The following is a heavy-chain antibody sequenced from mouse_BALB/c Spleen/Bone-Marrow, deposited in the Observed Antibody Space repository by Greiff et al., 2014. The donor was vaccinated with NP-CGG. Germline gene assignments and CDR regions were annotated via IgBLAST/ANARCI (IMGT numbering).Heavy chain of an antibody. CDR2: INRNGGTS. D-gene: IGHD2-3*01. CDR1: GFTFSSYG. J-gene: IGHJ3*01. CDR3: ARGVDDYSWFAY. Sequence: EVKLVESGGGLVQPGGSLKLSCTASGFTFSSYGLSWVRQTPDKRLELVATINRNGGTSSYPDSVKGRFTISRDNAKNTLYLQMSSLKSEDTALYYCARGVDDYSWFAYWGQGTLVTVPA. V-gene: IGHV5-6-3*01.